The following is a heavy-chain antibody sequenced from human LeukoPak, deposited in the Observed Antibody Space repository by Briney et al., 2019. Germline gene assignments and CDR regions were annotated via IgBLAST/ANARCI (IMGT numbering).Heavy chain of an antibody. V-gene: IGHV3-30*02. CDR3: ANFEGSSQAFHI. J-gene: IGHJ3*02. CDR1: GFTFSAYP. Sequence: GRSLRLSCAASGFTFSAYPMHWVGQAPGKGLEWVASILYDGSKKFYDDSVKGRFSIYRDNSNYTLYLQMNSLRVEDTAVFYCANFEGSSQAFHIWGQGTLVTVSS. CDR2: ILYDGSKK. D-gene: IGHD6-13*01.